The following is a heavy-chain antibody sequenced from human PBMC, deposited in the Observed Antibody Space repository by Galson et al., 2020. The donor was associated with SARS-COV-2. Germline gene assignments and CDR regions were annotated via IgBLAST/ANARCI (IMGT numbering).Heavy chain of an antibody. CDR1: GGSISSYY. D-gene: IGHD1-26*01. V-gene: IGHV4-59*08. CDR3: ARLQVGAFDY. J-gene: IGHJ4*02. Sequence: ETSETLSLTCNVSGGSISSYYWSWIRQPPGKGLEWIGYIYSSGSTNYNPSLKSRVTISVDTSKNQFSLKLSSVTAADTAVYYSARLQVGAFDYWGQGTLVTVSS. CDR2: IYSSGST.